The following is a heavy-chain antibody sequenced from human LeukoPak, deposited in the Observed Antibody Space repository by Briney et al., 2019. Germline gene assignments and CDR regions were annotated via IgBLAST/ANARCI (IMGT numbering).Heavy chain of an antibody. Sequence: SETLSLTCAVYGGSFSGYYWSWIRQPPGKGLEWIGEINHSGSTNYNPSLKRRVTISVDTSKNQFSLKLSSVTAADTAVYYCARPSRMIWFGESVFDYWGQGTLVTVSS. CDR3: ARPSRMIWFGESVFDY. CDR2: INHSGST. D-gene: IGHD3-10*01. J-gene: IGHJ4*02. V-gene: IGHV4-34*01. CDR1: GGSFSGYY.